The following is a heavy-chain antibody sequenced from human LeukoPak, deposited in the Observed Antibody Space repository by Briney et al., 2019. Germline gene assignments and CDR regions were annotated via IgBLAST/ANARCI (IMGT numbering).Heavy chain of an antibody. CDR2: ISWNSGTK. CDR3: AKAAADWYFDV. D-gene: IGHD6-25*01. V-gene: IGHV3-9*01. Sequence: GRSLRLSCVASGFNFNDYAMHWVRQAPGKGLEWVSGISWNSGTKDYADSVKGRFIISRDYAQRSPFLQMNSLATEDTAFYYCAKAAADWYFDVWGRGTLVTVSS. J-gene: IGHJ2*01. CDR1: GFNFNDYA.